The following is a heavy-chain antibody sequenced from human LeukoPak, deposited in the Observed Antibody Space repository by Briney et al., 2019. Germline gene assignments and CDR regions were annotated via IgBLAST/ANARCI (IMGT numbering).Heavy chain of an antibody. CDR3: ARDLEVGPFDY. J-gene: IGHJ4*02. V-gene: IGHV4-59*12. CDR1: GGSIVSYY. CDR2: IYYSGST. D-gene: IGHD2-21*01. Sequence: SETLSLTCTVSGGSIVSYYWSWIRQPPGKGLEWIGYIYYSGSTNYNPSLKSRVTISVDTSKNQFSLKLSSVTAADTAVYYCARDLEVGPFDYWGQGTLVTVSS.